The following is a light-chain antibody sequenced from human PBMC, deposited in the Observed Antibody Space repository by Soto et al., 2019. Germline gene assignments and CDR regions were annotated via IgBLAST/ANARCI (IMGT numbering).Light chain of an antibody. J-gene: IGKJ4*01. Sequence: IVLTQSPGTLSLSPWERATLSCRASQSVSNNYLAWYQHRPGQAPRLLIYGASTRATDIPARFSGSGSGTEFTLTISSLQSDDYAVYYCQQYNNLPRTFGGGTKVDIK. CDR1: QSVSNN. V-gene: IGKV3-15*01. CDR3: QQYNNLPRT. CDR2: GAS.